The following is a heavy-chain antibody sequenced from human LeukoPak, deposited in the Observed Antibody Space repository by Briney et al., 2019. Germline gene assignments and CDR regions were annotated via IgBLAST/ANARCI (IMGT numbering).Heavy chain of an antibody. CDR2: IHHDGIT. Sequence: KPSETLSLTCSISGYSISSGYFWGWIRQPPGKGLEWIGNIHHDGITYYNPSLKSRVTISLDPSKNQFSLKLTSVAAADTALYHCARVHYYDASDYSTSNWFDPWGQGTLVTVSS. CDR3: ARVHYYDASDYSTSNWFDP. D-gene: IGHD3-22*01. V-gene: IGHV4-38-2*02. CDR1: GYSISSGYF. J-gene: IGHJ5*02.